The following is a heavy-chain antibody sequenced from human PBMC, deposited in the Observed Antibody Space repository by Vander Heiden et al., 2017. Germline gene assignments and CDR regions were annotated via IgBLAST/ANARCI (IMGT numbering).Heavy chain of an antibody. V-gene: IGHV3-30-3*01. J-gene: IGHJ4*02. CDR3: ARDSGGRLRFDY. CDR2: ISNDGSNK. CDR1: GFPFSSYA. Sequence: QVQLVESGGGVVQPGRSLTLSCAASGFPFSSYAMHWVHPAPGQALQWVAVISNDGSNKYYADSVKGRFTISRDNSKNTLYLQMNSLRAEDTAVYYCARDSGGRLRFDYWGQGTLVTVSS. D-gene: IGHD4-17*01.